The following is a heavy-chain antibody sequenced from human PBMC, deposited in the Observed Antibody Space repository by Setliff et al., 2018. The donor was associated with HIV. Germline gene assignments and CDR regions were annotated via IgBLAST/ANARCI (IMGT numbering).Heavy chain of an antibody. Sequence: SSETLSLTCSVSGGSLISGGYYWSWIRQHPGKGLEWIGYVYYTGKTYYNPSLESRIPMSVDTSKNQFSLKLTSVTAADTAIYYCARDLTSNSNCFEPWGQGTQVTVSS. J-gene: IGHJ5*02. CDR1: GGSLISGGYY. CDR3: ARDLTSNSNCFEP. CDR2: VYYTGKT. D-gene: IGHD4-4*01. V-gene: IGHV4-31*03.